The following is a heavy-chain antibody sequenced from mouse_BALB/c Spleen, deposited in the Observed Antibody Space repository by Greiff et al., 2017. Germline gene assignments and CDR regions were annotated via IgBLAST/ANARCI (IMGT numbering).Heavy chain of an antibody. CDR2: IYPGDGDT. D-gene: IGHD1-1*01. J-gene: IGHJ3*01. Sequence: VKLQQSGAELVRPGSSVKISCKASGYAFSSYWMNWVKQRPGQGLEWIGQIYPGDGDTNYNGKFEGKATLTVDKSSSTAYMQLSSLTSEDSAVYYCARLGYYYGSSGAWFAYWGQGTLVTVSA. CDR1: GYAFSSYW. CDR3: ARLGYYYGSSGAWFAY. V-gene: IGHV1-80*01.